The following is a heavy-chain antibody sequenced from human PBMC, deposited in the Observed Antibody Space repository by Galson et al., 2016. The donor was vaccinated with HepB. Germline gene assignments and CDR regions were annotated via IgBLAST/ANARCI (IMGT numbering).Heavy chain of an antibody. D-gene: IGHD3-10*01. CDR2: ISQDGSNK. J-gene: IGHJ4*02. Sequence: SLRLSCAASGFTFSRYRTKGGGEDQGKGLEWVSVISQDGSNKFYADSVMGRFTISRDNSKNTLYLEMNSLRPEDTAVYYCARGAYLWFHNKGEYYFDYWGQGTLVTVSS. V-gene: IGHV3-30*03. CDR3: ARGAYLWFHNKGEYYFDY. CDR1: GFTFSRYR.